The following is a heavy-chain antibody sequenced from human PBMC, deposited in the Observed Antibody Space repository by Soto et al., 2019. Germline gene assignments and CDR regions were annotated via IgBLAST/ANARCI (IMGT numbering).Heavy chain of an antibody. V-gene: IGHV1-8*01. CDR3: ARGGLYSSGWYIPLTPDS. D-gene: IGHD6-19*01. CDR2: MNPNSGNT. J-gene: IGHJ5*01. Sequence: QVQLVQSGAEVKKPGASVKVSCKASGYTFTSYDINWVRQATGQGLEWMGWMNPNSGNTGYAQKFQGRVTMTRDTSISTAYMELSSLRSEDTAVYYCARGGLYSSGWYIPLTPDSWGQGTLVTVSS. CDR1: GYTFTSYD.